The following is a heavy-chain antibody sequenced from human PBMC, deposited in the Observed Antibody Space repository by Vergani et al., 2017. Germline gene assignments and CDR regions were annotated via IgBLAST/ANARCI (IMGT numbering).Heavy chain of an antibody. V-gene: IGHV7-4-1*02. Sequence: QVQLVQSGAEVKKPGSSVKVSCKASGGTFSSYTISWVRQAPGQGLEWMGRINTNTGDPTYAQAFRGRFVFSLDTSVSTAFLQISSLKAEDTAVYYCARESGGVDYWGQGTLVTVSS. J-gene: IGHJ4*02. CDR3: ARESGGVDY. D-gene: IGHD6-25*01. CDR1: GGTFSSYT. CDR2: INTNTGDP.